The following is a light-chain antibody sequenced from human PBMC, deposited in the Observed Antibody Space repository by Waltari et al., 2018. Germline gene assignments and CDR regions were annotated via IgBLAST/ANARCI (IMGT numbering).Light chain of an antibody. CDR3: MQGIHRPWT. V-gene: IGKV2-30*01. CDR2: KVS. CDR1: QSLVSSDGNTY. Sequence: DVVMTQSPLSLPVTLGQPASISCRSSQSLVSSDGNTYFNWFQQSPGQSPRRLLYKVSNRDSGVPDRFSGSGSGTDFTLRISRVEAEDVGVYYCMQGIHRPWTFGQGTKLEIK. J-gene: IGKJ1*01.